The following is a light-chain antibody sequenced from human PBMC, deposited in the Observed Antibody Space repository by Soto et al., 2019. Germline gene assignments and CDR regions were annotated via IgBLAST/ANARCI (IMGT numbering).Light chain of an antibody. CDR2: DAS. CDR1: QSVTNY. Sequence: EIVLTQSPGTLSLSPWERATLSCRASQSVTNYLAWYQQKPGQAPRLLIFDASNRATGIPARFSGSGSGTDFTLTISSLEPEDFAVYYCQQCYNWPQWTFGQGTKVDIK. V-gene: IGKV3-11*01. J-gene: IGKJ1*01. CDR3: QQCYNWPQWT.